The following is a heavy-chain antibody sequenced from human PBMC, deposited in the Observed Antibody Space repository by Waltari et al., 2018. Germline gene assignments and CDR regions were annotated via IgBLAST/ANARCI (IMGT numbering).Heavy chain of an antibody. J-gene: IGHJ4*02. V-gene: IGHV3-30*02. CDR3: AKDRPPTYYFDY. CDR1: GFTFSSYG. Sequence: QVQLVESGGGVVQPGGSLRLSCAASGFTFSSYGMHWVRQAPGKGLEWVAFIRYDGSNKYYADSVKGRFTISRDNSKNTLYLQMNGLRAEDTAVYYCAKDRPPTYYFDYWGQGTLVTVSS. CDR2: IRYDGSNK.